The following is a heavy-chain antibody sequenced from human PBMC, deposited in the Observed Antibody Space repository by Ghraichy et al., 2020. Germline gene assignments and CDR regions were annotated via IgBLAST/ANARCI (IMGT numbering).Heavy chain of an antibody. CDR3: TRVTGWNPGF. V-gene: IGHV3-53*01. J-gene: IGHJ4*02. Sequence: LTCASSWFTVSSNYMSWVRHAPGKGLEWGSLINSAGSPYYADSVKGRFTISRDNSKNTVYLHMNSLRAEDTAVYYCTRVTGWNPGFWGQGTLVTVSS. D-gene: IGHD1-1*01. CDR2: INSAGSP. CDR1: WFTVSSNY.